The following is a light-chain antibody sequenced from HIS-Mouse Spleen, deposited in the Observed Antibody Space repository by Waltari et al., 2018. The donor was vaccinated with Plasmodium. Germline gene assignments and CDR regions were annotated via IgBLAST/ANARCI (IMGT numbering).Light chain of an antibody. CDR2: KDS. J-gene: IGLJ3*02. CDR3: YSAADNNRV. Sequence: SYELTQPSSVSVSPGQTARITCSGDVLAKKYARWFQQKPGQAPGLWIYKDSERPPGIPERFSGSSSGTTVTLTIRGAQVEDEADYYCYSAADNNRVFGGGTKLTVL. V-gene: IGLV3-27*01. CDR1: VLAKKY.